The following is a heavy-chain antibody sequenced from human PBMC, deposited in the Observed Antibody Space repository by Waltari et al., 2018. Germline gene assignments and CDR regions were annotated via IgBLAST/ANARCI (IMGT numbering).Heavy chain of an antibody. CDR3: ARGYGAYCGEDCSDPFDI. J-gene: IGHJ3*02. Sequence: QVQLLESGPGLVEPSETLSLTCTVSGDSIRGHSWSWVRQPPGKGLEWIGYIFNSATTNYNPSLKSRVTISADMSKNQLALRLTSMTAADTAVYYCARGYGAYCGEDCSDPFDIWGRGTMVTVSS. D-gene: IGHD2-21*01. V-gene: IGHV4-59*11. CDR1: GDSIRGHS. CDR2: IFNSATT.